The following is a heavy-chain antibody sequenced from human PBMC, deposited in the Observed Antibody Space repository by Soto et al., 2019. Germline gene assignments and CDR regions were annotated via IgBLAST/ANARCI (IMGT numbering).Heavy chain of an antibody. CDR1: GGSISTGDYY. Sequence: SETLSLTCTVSGGSISTGDYYWSWIRQPPGKGLQWIGYIYYSGSTNYNPSLKSRVTISVDTSKNKFSLKLSSVTAADTAVYYCARGIAAAGTGPLFDYWGQGTLVTVSS. CDR3: ARGIAAAGTGPLFDY. J-gene: IGHJ4*02. CDR2: IYYSGST. V-gene: IGHV4-61*08. D-gene: IGHD6-13*01.